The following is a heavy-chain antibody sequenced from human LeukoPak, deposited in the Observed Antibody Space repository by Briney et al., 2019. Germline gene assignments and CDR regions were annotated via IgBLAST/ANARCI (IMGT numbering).Heavy chain of an antibody. CDR3: ARSGVQLWLLCY. Sequence: SVKVSCTASGGTFISYAISWVRQAPGQGLEWMGGIIPIFGTANYAQKFQGRVTITADESTSTAYMELSSLRSEDTAVYYCARSGVQLWLLCYWGQGTLVTVSS. J-gene: IGHJ4*02. CDR2: IIPIFGTA. CDR1: GGTFISYA. D-gene: IGHD5-18*01. V-gene: IGHV1-69*01.